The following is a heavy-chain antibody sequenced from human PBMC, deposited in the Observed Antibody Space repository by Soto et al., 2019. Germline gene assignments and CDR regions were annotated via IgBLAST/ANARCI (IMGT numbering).Heavy chain of an antibody. CDR2: ISGSGGST. V-gene: IGHV3-23*01. CDR3: AKGVGSSNWYPEYFDY. J-gene: IGHJ4*02. D-gene: IGHD6-13*01. CDR1: GFTFSYYA. Sequence: GGSLRLSCAASGFTFSYYAVSWVRQAQGSGLGWVSSISGSGGSTFYTNSVKGRFTISRDNFRNTLYLQMNSLRVEDAAVYYCAKGVGSSNWYPEYFDYWGQGTLVTVSS.